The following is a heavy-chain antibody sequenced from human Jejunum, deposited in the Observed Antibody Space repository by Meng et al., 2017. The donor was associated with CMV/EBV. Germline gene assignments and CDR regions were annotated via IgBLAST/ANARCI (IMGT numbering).Heavy chain of an antibody. CDR3: AKDRDGKWYFDL. Sequence: AIGFASGSYAMGGVGKAQGRGLEGVSEISSGGASTYYGDSVKGRFTISRDNCKSTLYLQMNSLRAEDTALYYCAKDRDGKWYFDLWGRGTLVTVSS. D-gene: IGHD3-10*01. V-gene: IGHV3-23*01. CDR2: ISSGGAST. J-gene: IGHJ2*01. CDR1: GFASGSYA.